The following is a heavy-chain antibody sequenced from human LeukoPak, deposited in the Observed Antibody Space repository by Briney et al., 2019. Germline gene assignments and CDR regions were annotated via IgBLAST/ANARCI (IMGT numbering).Heavy chain of an antibody. J-gene: IGHJ6*02. CDR1: GYTFTSYG. D-gene: IGHD3-10*01. Sequence: GASVKVSCKTSGYTFTSYGISWVRQAPGQGLEWMGWISAYNGNTNYAQKLPGRVTMTTDTSTSTAYMELRSLRSDDTAVYFCARDRDYGSGSYWFYYYYGMDVWGQGTTVTVSS. CDR2: ISAYNGNT. V-gene: IGHV1-18*01. CDR3: ARDRDYGSGSYWFYYYYGMDV.